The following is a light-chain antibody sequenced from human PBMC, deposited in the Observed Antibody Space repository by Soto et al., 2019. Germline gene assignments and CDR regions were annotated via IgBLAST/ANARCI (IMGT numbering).Light chain of an antibody. Sequence: MVMTQSPGTLSLPPGERATLSCRASQSVSSSYLAWYQQKPGQAPRLLIYDAYNRATGIPPRFSGSGSGTDFTLTISSLEPEDSAVYCCQERHRWPITFGQGTRLENK. J-gene: IGKJ5*01. CDR1: QSVSSSY. V-gene: IGKV3D-20*02. CDR3: QERHRWPIT. CDR2: DAY.